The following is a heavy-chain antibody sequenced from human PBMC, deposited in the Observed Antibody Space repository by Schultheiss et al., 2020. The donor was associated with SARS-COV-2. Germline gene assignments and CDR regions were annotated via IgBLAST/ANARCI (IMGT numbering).Heavy chain of an antibody. Sequence: GGSLRLSCAASGFTFSNAWMSWVRQAPGKGLEWVGRIKSKAYGGTTDYAAPVKGRFTISRDDSKNTLYLQMNSLKTEDTAVYYCTTSLGYWGQGTLVTVSS. CDR2: IKSKAYGGTT. V-gene: IGHV3-15*01. CDR3: TTSLGY. D-gene: IGHD7-27*01. J-gene: IGHJ4*02. CDR1: GFTFSNAW.